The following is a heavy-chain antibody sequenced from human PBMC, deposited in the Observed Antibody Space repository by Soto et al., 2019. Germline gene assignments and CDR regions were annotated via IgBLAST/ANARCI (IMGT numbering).Heavy chain of an antibody. V-gene: IGHV1-18*01. CDR2: ISAYNGNT. CDR1: GYTFTSYA. CDR3: ARQLYYDLWSGYSPQYYFDY. Sequence: ASVKVSCKASGYTFTSYAISWVRQAPGQGLEWMGWISAYNGNTNYAQKLQGRVTMTTDTSTSTAYMELRSLRSDDTAVYYCARQLYYDLWSGYSPQYYFDYWGQ. D-gene: IGHD3-3*01. J-gene: IGHJ4*01.